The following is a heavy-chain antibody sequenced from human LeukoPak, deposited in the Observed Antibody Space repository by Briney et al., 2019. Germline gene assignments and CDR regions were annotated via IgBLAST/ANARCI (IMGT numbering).Heavy chain of an antibody. V-gene: IGHV3-30*02. CDR3: AQDGTSITSPRYFDY. J-gene: IGHJ4*02. CDR1: AFTFSNYG. D-gene: IGHD1/OR15-1a*01. CDR2: IRFDGGNK. Sequence: GGSLRLSCASSAFTFSNYGILWVRQAPGKGLEGLAFIRFDGGNKYYADSVKGRFTISRDNSKNTLYLHMNSLRAEDTAVYYCAQDGTSITSPRYFDYWGQGTLVTVSS.